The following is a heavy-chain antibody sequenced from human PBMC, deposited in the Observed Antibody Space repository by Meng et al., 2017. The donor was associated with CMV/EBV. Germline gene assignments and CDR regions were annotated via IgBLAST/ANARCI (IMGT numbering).Heavy chain of an antibody. V-gene: IGHV1-2*02. J-gene: IGHJ5*02. CDR1: GYTFTDYY. CDR2: ISPNSGGT. Sequence: ASVKVSCKASGYTFTDYYMHWVRQVPGQGLEWMGWISPNSGGTNYAQKFQGRVTMTRDTSISTAYMELSRLRSDDTAVYYCARDVSSSVLVSWFDPWSQGTLVTVSS. CDR3: ARDVSSSVLVSWFDP. D-gene: IGHD6-6*01.